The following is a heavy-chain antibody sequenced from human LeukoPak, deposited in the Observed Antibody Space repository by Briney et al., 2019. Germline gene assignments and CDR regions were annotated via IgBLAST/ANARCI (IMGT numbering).Heavy chain of an antibody. D-gene: IGHD4-17*01. J-gene: IGHJ4*02. V-gene: IGHV3-74*01. Sequence: PGGSLRLSCAASGFTFSTYAMHWVRQAPGKGLVWVSRIKSDGGSTTYADSVKGRFTISRDNARNTLYLQMNSLRAEDTALYYCARSPYGGYGDNWGQGTLVTVSS. CDR1: GFTFSTYA. CDR2: IKSDGGST. CDR3: ARSPYGGYGDN.